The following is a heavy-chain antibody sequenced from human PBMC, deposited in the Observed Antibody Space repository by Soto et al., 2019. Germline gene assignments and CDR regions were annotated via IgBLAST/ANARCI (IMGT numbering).Heavy chain of an antibody. CDR3: AKDWGYYGSGSSYFDY. V-gene: IGHV3-30*18. CDR1: GFTFSNYG. J-gene: IGHJ4*02. D-gene: IGHD3-10*01. CDR2: ISYDGNNK. Sequence: QVQLVESGGGVVQPGRSLRLSCAASGFTFSNYGIHWVRQAPGKGLEWVAVISYDGNNKYYADSVKGRFTISRDNSKNTLYLQMNRLRAEDTAVYYCAKDWGYYGSGSSYFDYWGQGGLVTVS.